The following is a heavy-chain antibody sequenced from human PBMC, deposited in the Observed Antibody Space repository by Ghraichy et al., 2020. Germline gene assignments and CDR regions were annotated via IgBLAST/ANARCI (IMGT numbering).Heavy chain of an antibody. CDR1: GFSLSTSGVG. J-gene: IGHJ4*02. D-gene: IGHD4-17*01. Sequence: SGPTLVKPTQTLTLTCTFSGFSLSTSGVGVGWIRQPPGKALEWLALIYWNDDKRYSPSLKSRLTITKDTSKNQVVLTMTNMDPVDTATYYCAHSMWADYGDSNQNPFDYWGQGTLVTVSS. V-gene: IGHV2-5*01. CDR2: IYWNDDK. CDR3: AHSMWADYGDSNQNPFDY.